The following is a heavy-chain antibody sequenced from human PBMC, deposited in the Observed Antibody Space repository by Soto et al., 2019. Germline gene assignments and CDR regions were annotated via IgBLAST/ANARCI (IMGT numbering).Heavy chain of an antibody. CDR1: GFNFDDYA. CDR3: AKDRIAARGFAFDY. D-gene: IGHD6-25*01. V-gene: IGHV3-9*01. CDR2: ISLNSGDT. J-gene: IGHJ4*02. Sequence: GGSLRLSCAASGFNFDDYAMHWVRQAPGKGLEWVSGISLNSGDTDYVDSVKGRFTISRDNAKNSLYLQMNSLRPEDTAFYYCAKDRIAARGFAFDYWGQGTLVTVSS.